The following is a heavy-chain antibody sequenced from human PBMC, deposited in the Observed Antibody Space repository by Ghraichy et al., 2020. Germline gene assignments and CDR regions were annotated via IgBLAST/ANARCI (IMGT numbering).Heavy chain of an antibody. V-gene: IGHV1-18*04. CDR1: GYTFTSYG. CDR2: INTYNDNT. Sequence: SVKVSCKASGYTFTSYGISWVRQAPGQGPEWMGWINTYNDNTNYAQKFQGRVTMTTDTSTSTSYMELRSLRSDDTAVYYCARLRPIGWYAEYFQHWGQGTLVTVSS. D-gene: IGHD6-19*01. CDR3: ARLRPIGWYAEYFQH. J-gene: IGHJ1*01.